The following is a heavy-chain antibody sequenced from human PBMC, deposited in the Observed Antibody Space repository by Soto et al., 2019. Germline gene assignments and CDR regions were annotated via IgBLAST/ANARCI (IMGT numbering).Heavy chain of an antibody. D-gene: IGHD3-10*01. CDR1: GFTFSSYA. V-gene: IGHV3-30-3*01. Sequence: QVQLVESGGGVVQPGRSLRLSCAASGFTFSSYAMHWVRQAPGKGLEWVAVISYDGSNKYYADSVEGRFTISRDNSKNTLYLQMNSLRAEDTAVYYCARSTPEFPRRGNEYFQHWGQGTLVTVSS. CDR3: ARSTPEFPRRGNEYFQH. J-gene: IGHJ1*01. CDR2: ISYDGSNK.